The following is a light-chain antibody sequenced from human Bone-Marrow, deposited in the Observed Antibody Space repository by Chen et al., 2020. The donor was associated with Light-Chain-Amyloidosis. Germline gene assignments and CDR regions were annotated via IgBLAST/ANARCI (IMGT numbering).Light chain of an antibody. CDR1: DLPTKY. CDR2: RDT. Sequence: SYELTHPPSLSVSPGQTARIPSSGDDLPTKYAYWYQQKPGQAPVLVIQRDTERPSGISERLSGASSGTKATLTISGVQAEDEADDHCQSADSSGTYEVIFGGGTKLTVL. CDR3: QSADSSGTYEVI. V-gene: IGLV3-25*03. J-gene: IGLJ2*01.